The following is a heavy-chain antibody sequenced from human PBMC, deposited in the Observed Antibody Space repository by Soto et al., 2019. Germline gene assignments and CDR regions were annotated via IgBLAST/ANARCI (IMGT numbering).Heavy chain of an antibody. V-gene: IGHV3-23*01. CDR3: AKDLRLGYSSSSGYFDY. Sequence: GGSLRLSCAASGFTFSSYAMGWVRQAPGKGLEWVSAISGSGGSTYYADSVKGRFTISRDNSKNTLYLQMNSLRAEDTAVYYCAKDLRLGYSSSSGYFDYWGQGXLVTVYS. J-gene: IGHJ4*02. CDR1: GFTFSSYA. D-gene: IGHD6-6*01. CDR2: ISGSGGST.